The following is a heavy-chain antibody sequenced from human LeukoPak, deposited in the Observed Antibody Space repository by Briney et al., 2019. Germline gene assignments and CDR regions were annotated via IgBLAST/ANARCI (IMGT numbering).Heavy chain of an antibody. CDR1: GFTSSSYG. J-gene: IGHJ4*02. V-gene: IGHV3-30*02. Sequence: GGSLRLSCAASGFTSSSYGMHWVRQAPGKGLEWVAFIRYDGSNKYYADSVKGRFTISRDNSKNTLYLQMNSLRAEDTAVYYCAKDLWVAVAGGNFDYWGQGTLVTVSS. CDR3: AKDLWVAVAGGNFDY. CDR2: IRYDGSNK. D-gene: IGHD6-19*01.